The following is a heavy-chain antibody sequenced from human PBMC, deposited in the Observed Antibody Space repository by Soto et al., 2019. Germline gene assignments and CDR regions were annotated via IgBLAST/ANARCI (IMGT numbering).Heavy chain of an antibody. Sequence: QIQLVQSGAEVKKPGASVKVSCKASGYNFFDYGVSWVRQAPGQGLEWMGWVSPKSGNTDYARKVQGRVTMTTDISTSTAYMELRGLIPDDTGVYYCARGRTVSSIGPLLVWGQGTLVTVSS. CDR1: GYNFFDYG. J-gene: IGHJ1*01. CDR2: VSPKSGNT. CDR3: ARGRTVSSIGPLLV. V-gene: IGHV1-18*01. D-gene: IGHD1-1*01.